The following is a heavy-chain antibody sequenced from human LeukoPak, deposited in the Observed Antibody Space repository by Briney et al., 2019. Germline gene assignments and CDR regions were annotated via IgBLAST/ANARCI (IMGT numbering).Heavy chain of an antibody. Sequence: ASVKVSCKASGYSFTAYFVHWVRQALGQGLEWMGWINPNSDGTNYAQNFQGRVTMTADPSISTAYMELSRLSSDDTAVYYCARVSRFFDWLPPFVYWGQGTLVTVSS. D-gene: IGHD3-9*01. J-gene: IGHJ4*02. CDR1: GYSFTAYF. CDR2: INPNSDGT. CDR3: ARVSRFFDWLPPFVY. V-gene: IGHV1-2*02.